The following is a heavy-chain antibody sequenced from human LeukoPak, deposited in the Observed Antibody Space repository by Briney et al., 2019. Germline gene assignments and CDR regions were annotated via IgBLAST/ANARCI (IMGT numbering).Heavy chain of an antibody. CDR3: ARDMYNNGWSSFDY. CDR2: ISFDGTNK. J-gene: IGHJ4*02. D-gene: IGHD6-19*01. Sequence: PGGSLRLSCAASGFTFSSFWMHWVRQAPGKGLGWVAVISFDGTNKYYADSVKGRFTISRDNSKNTLYLQMNSLRAEDTAVYYCARDMYNNGWSSFDYWGQGTLVTVSS. V-gene: IGHV3-30-3*01. CDR1: GFTFSSFW.